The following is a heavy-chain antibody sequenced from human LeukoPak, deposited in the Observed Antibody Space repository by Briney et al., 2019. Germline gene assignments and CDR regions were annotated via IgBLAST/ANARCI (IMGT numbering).Heavy chain of an antibody. V-gene: IGHV3-7*01. CDR2: IKQDESEK. J-gene: IGHJ4*02. Sequence: GGSLRLSCAASGFTFSDYWMSWVRQAPGRGREWVANIKQDESEKYYVDSVKGRFTISRDNAKNSLYLQMNSLRAEDTAVYYCGRDRGRVGATITWGQGTLVIVSS. D-gene: IGHD1-26*01. CDR3: GRDRGRVGATIT. CDR1: GFTFSDYW.